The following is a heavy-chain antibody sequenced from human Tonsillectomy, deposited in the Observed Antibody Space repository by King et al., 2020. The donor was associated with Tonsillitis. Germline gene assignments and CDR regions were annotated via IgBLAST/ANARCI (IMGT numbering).Heavy chain of an antibody. Sequence: VTLKESGPALVKPTQTLTLTCTFSGFSLSTSGMCVSWIRQPPGKALEWLALIDWDDDKYYSTSLKTRLTISKDTSKNQVVLTMTNMDPVEQATYYCSRIVRGWYFNWYFDLWGRGTLVTVSS. CDR3: SRIVRGWYFNWYFDL. V-gene: IGHV2-70*01. J-gene: IGHJ2*01. CDR1: GFSLSTSGMC. D-gene: IGHD6-19*01. CDR2: IDWDDDK.